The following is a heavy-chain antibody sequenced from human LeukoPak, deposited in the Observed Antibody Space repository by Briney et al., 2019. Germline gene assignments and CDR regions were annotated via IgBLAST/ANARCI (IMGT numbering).Heavy chain of an antibody. CDR2: IRYDGSNK. CDR1: GFTFSSYG. CDR3: AKDVDTAMVTLGY. D-gene: IGHD5-18*01. Sequence: GGSLRLSCAASGFTFSSYGMHWVRQAPGKGLEWVAFIRYDGSNKYYADSVKGRFTISRDNSKNTLYLQMNSLRAEDTAVYYCAKDVDTAMVTLGYWGQGTLVTVSS. V-gene: IGHV3-30*02. J-gene: IGHJ4*02.